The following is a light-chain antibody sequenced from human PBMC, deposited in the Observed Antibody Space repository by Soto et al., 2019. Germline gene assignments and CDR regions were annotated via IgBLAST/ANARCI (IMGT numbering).Light chain of an antibody. J-gene: IGLJ1*01. Sequence: QSVLTQPASVSGSPGQSITISCTGSSSYVGGYNYVSWYQQHPGKAPKLMIYHVSNRPSGISSRFSGSKSGNTASLTISGLQAEDEADYYCSSYTSSTTYVFGTGTKVTVL. V-gene: IGLV2-14*01. CDR3: SSYTSSTTYV. CDR2: HVS. CDR1: SSYVGGYNY.